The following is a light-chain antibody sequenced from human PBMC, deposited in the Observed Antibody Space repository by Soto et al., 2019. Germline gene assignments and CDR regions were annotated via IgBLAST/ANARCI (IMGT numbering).Light chain of an antibody. CDR3: QQYFTRPYT. V-gene: IGKV4-1*01. CDR2: WAS. J-gene: IGKJ5*01. CDR1: YSVLYGSNNRNY. Sequence: DIVMTQSPDSLALSLGYRSTVNCSSNYSVLYGSNNRNYLAWYQQKPGQPPKLLIHWASTRESGVPDRFSGGGSGTDFTLTISNLQAEDVAVYFCQQYFTRPYTFGQGTRLEF.